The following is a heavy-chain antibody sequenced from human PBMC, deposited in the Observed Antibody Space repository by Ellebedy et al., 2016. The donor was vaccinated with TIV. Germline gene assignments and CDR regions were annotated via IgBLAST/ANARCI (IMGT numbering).Heavy chain of an antibody. CDR2: ISRNSDSI. CDR3: AKDDRTSYPSPFDY. Sequence: PGGSLRLSCAASGFIFGDYAMHWVRQAPGKGLEWVSGISRNSDSIGYADSVKGRFTISKDNAQNSLYLQMNSLRAEDTAFYYCAKDDRTSYPSPFDYWGQGTLVTVSS. V-gene: IGHV3-9*01. J-gene: IGHJ4*02. CDR1: GFIFGDYA. D-gene: IGHD3-10*01.